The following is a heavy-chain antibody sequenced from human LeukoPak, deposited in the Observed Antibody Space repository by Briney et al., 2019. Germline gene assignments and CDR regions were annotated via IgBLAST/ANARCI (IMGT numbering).Heavy chain of an antibody. V-gene: IGHV3-23*01. D-gene: IGHD3-22*01. CDR2: ISGSGGST. CDR1: GFTFSSYG. J-gene: IGHJ4*02. CDR3: ARDASWGHYDSSGYYPGSFDY. Sequence: PGGTLRLSCAASGFTFSSYGMSWVRQAPGKGLEWVSAISGSGGSTYYADSVKGRFTISRDNAKNSLYLQMNSLRAEDTAVYYCARDASWGHYDSSGYYPGSFDYWGQGTLVTVSS.